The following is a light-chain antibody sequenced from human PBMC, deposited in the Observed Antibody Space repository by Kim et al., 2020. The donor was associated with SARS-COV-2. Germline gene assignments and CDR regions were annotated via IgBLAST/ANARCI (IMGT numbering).Light chain of an antibody. CDR2: EDN. V-gene: IGLV6-57*01. J-gene: IGLJ3*02. CDR3: QSYDSSNWV. CDR1: SGSIASNY. Sequence: GKTVTISCTRSSGSIASNYVQWYQQRPGSSPTTVIYEDNQRPSGVPDRFSGSIDSSSTSASLTISGLKTEDEADYYCQSYDSSNWVFGGGTQLTVL.